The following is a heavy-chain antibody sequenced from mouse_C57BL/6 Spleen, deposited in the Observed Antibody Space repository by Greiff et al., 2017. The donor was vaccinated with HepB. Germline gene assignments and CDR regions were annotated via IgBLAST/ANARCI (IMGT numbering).Heavy chain of an antibody. J-gene: IGHJ2*01. CDR1: GYAFSSYW. V-gene: IGHV1-80*01. Sequence: QVQLKQSGAELVKPGASVKISCKASGYAFSSYWMNWVKQRPGKGLEWIGQIYPGDGDTNYNGKFKGKATLTADKSSSTAYMQLSSLTSEDSAVYFCARKGIYYGNYEGSDYWGQGTTLTVSS. D-gene: IGHD2-1*01. CDR2: IYPGDGDT. CDR3: ARKGIYYGNYEGSDY.